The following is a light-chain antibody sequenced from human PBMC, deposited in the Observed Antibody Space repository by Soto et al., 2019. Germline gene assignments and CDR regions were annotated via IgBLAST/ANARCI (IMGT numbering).Light chain of an antibody. CDR2: GAS. Sequence: EIVLTQSPGTLSLSPGESGILSCRTSQPVNSPYLAWYQQKPGQAPRLLISGASTRATGIPDRFSGSGSGTDFTLTISRLESEDFAVYYCHQHETSPPTFGPGTKVDVK. CDR1: QPVNSPY. J-gene: IGKJ3*01. V-gene: IGKV3-20*01. CDR3: HQHETSPPT.